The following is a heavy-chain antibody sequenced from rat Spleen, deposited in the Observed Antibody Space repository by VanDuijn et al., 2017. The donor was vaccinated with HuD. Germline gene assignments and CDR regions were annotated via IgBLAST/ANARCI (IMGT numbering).Heavy chain of an antibody. CDR3: TRQDTSGYSNWFAY. V-gene: IGHV5-20*01. D-gene: IGHD4-3*01. J-gene: IGHJ3*01. CDR1: GFTFSDYC. Sequence: EVQLVESGGGLVPPGRSMKLSCSASGFTFSDYCMTWVRQAPTKGLEWVASITYDGGTTYYRDSVKGRFTISRDNAKSSLYLQMDSLRSEDTATYYCTRQDTSGYSNWFAYWGQGTLVTVSS. CDR2: ITYDGGTT.